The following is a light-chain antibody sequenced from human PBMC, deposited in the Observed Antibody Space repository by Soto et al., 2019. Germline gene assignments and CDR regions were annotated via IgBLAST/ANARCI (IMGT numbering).Light chain of an antibody. CDR2: GAS. J-gene: IGKJ2*01. CDR3: QQYGSSPYT. CDR1: QSISRNN. Sequence: EIVLTQSPGTLSLSPGERATLSCRASQSISRNNLAWYQQKPGQAPRLLIYGASTRATGIPDRFSGSGSGTDFTLTISRLEPEDYAVYSCQQYGSSPYTFGQGTKLEIK. V-gene: IGKV3-20*01.